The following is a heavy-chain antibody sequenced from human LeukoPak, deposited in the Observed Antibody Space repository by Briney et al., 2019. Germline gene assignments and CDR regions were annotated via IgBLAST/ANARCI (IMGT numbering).Heavy chain of an antibody. CDR2: INPRSGST. Sequence: ASVKVSCKTSGYTFINYFIHWVRQAPGQGLEWMRVINPRSGSTTYAQKFQGRVTMTRDTSTSTVYVELSGLRSEDTAVYYCARDQEGFDYWGQGTLVTVSS. V-gene: IGHV1-46*01. J-gene: IGHJ4*02. CDR3: ARDQEGFDY. CDR1: GYTFINYF.